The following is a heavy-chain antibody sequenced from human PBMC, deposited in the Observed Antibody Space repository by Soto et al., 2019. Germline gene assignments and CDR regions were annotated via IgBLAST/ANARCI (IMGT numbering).Heavy chain of an antibody. D-gene: IGHD5-18*01. CDR1: GGSISSSSYY. CDR2: IYYSGST. V-gene: IGHV4-39*01. Sequence: PSETLSLTXTVSGGSISSSSYYWGWIRQPPGKGLEWIGSIYYSGSTYYNPSLKSRVTISVDTSKNQFSLKLSSVTAADTAVYYCARLMRSGYSYGLLTFDYWGQGTLVTVSS. J-gene: IGHJ4*02. CDR3: ARLMRSGYSYGLLTFDY.